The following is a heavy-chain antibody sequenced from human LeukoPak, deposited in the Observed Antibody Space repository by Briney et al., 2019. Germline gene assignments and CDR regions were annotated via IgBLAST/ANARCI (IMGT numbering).Heavy chain of an antibody. CDR2: IQNDGSDK. V-gene: IGHV3-30*02. CDR3: AKPSGSGVDY. D-gene: IGHD1-26*01. CDR1: GFIFTAHD. J-gene: IGHJ4*02. Sequence: GGSLRLSCGASGFIFTAHDMHWVRQAPGKGLEWVAFIQNDGSDKYYADSVKGRFTISRDNSKNTLYLQMNSLSREDTAVYFCAKPSGSGVDYWGQGTRVTVSS.